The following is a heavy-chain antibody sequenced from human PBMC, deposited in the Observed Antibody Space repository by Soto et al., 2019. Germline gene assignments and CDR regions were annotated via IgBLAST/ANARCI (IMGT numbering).Heavy chain of an antibody. Sequence: QVQLQESGPGLVKPSETLSLTCTVSGGSISSYYWSWIRQPPGKGLEWIGYIFYSGSTNYNPSLKSRVTISVDTSKNQFSLKLSSVTAADTAVYYCVRRYGSAFDIWGHGTMVTVSS. D-gene: IGHD4-17*01. CDR2: IFYSGST. CDR3: VRRYGSAFDI. V-gene: IGHV4-59*01. CDR1: GGSISSYY. J-gene: IGHJ3*02.